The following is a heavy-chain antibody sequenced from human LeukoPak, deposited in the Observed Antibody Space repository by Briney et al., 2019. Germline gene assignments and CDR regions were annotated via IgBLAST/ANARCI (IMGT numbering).Heavy chain of an antibody. J-gene: IGHJ6*02. V-gene: IGHV3-48*03. CDR1: GFTFSSYE. Sequence: GWSLRLSCAASGFTFSSYEMNWVRQAPGKGLEWVSYISSSGSTIYCADFVKGRFTFSRDNAKNSLYLQMNSLRAEDTAVYYCSRERVAVAGTVAPYYYYGMDVWGQGTTVTVSS. CDR2: ISSSGSTI. CDR3: SRERVAVAGTVAPYYYYGMDV. D-gene: IGHD6-19*01.